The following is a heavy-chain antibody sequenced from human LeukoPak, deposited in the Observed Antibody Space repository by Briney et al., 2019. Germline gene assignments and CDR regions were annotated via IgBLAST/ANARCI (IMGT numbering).Heavy chain of an antibody. J-gene: IGHJ1*01. Sequence: GGSLRLSCAASGFSFHTYAMAWVRQTPGKGLEWVSSISGGGGGTYYAHSVKGRFTISRDNANNTLYLQMNGLTAADTALYYYAKVRGVGTHIWLLPWDLWGQGTLVTVSS. CDR2: ISGGGGGT. CDR1: GFSFHTYA. V-gene: IGHV3-23*01. D-gene: IGHD2-21*02. CDR3: AKVRGVGTHIWLLPWDL.